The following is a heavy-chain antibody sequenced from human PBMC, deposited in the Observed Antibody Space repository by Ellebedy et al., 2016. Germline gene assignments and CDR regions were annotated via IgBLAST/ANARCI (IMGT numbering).Heavy chain of an antibody. CDR1: GVTFSSYA. CDR2: ISGSGGDT. CDR3: VRARDETGSYLHY. V-gene: IGHV3-23*01. Sequence: GESLKISXAASGVTFSSYAMYWVRQIPGKGLEWVAAISGSGGDTWYGDSMRGRVTISRDNSKNTLYLHMNNLRAEDTAIYYCVRARDETGSYLHYWGQGTLVTVSS. J-gene: IGHJ4*02. D-gene: IGHD3-16*02.